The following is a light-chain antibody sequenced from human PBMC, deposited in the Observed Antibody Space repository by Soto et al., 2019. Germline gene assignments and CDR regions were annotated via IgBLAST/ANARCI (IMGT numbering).Light chain of an antibody. CDR3: QQYNNWPLT. CDR1: QSVSSN. Sequence: EIVMTQSPATLSVSPGERATLSCRASQSVSSNLARYQQKPGQAPRLRIYGDSTRATGIPARFRGSGSGTEFTLTNLSPQSEDFAVYYCQQYNNWPLTFGGGTKVEIK. CDR2: GDS. J-gene: IGKJ4*01. V-gene: IGKV3-15*01.